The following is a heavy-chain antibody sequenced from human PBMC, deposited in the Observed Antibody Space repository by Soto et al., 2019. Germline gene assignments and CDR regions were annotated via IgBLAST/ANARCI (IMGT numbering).Heavy chain of an antibody. CDR3: ARERSPVVGAIPGAFDL. D-gene: IGHD1-26*01. J-gene: IGHJ3*01. V-gene: IGHV1-18*01. CDR2: ISAYNGDT. Sequence: QVQLVQSGAEVKKPGASLKVSCKASSYTFNSYGISWVRQAPGQGLEWMGCISAYNGDTNYAQKIQGRVNMTTDTSTSTAYMELRSLQSDDTAGYYCARERSPVVGAIPGAFDLRGQGTMVTVSS. CDR1: SYTFNSYG.